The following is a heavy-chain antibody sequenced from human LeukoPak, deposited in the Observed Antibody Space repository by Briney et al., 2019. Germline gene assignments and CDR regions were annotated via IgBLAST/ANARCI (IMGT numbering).Heavy chain of an antibody. CDR2: ISYSGST. V-gene: IGHV4-59*11. CDR1: GGSISSHY. Sequence: PSETLSLTCTVSGGSISSHYWSWIRQPPGKGLEWIGYISYSGSTNYNPSLKSRVTISVDTSKNQFSLNLSSLTAADTAVYYCARGTEGYYYYYMDVWGKGTTVTVSS. CDR3: ARGTEGYYYYYMDV. J-gene: IGHJ6*03.